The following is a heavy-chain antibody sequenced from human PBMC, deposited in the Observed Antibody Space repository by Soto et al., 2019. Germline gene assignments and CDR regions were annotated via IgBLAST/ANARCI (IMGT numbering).Heavy chain of an antibody. J-gene: IGHJ4*02. Sequence: EVQLLESGGGLVQPGGSLRLSCAASGFTFSSYPMSWVRQAPGKGLEWVSTISDSGGYTYYAESVKGRFTISRDNSKNTLYLQMDGLRAEDAAVYYCAKRRLVEGRGYFDYWGQGALVTVFS. V-gene: IGHV3-23*01. D-gene: IGHD2-15*01. CDR3: AKRRLVEGRGYFDY. CDR2: ISDSGGYT. CDR1: GFTFSSYP.